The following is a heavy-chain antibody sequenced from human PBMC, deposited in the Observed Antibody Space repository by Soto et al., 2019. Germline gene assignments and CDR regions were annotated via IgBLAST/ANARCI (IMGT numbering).Heavy chain of an antibody. V-gene: IGHV1-46*01. CDR2: INPSGATT. J-gene: IGHJ4*02. CDR3: ARRDCFSSSCYFKY. CDR1: GYTFTSYY. D-gene: IGHD2-2*01. Sequence: QVSLVQSGAEVKKPGASVKVSCKASGYTFTSYYVHWVRQAPGQGLEWMGIINPSGATTTYAQNFQGRVAMTIDSSTSSGYMELSSLISEDTAVYYCARRDCFSSSCYFKYWRQGTLVTVSS.